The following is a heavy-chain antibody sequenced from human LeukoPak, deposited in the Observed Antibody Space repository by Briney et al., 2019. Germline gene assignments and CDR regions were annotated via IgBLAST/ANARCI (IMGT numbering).Heavy chain of an antibody. V-gene: IGHV1-3*01. D-gene: IGHD3-22*01. CDR3: ALEKLDSSGYYPYYYYGMDV. CDR1: GYTFTSYA. J-gene: IGHJ6*02. CDR2: INAGNGNT. Sequence: ASVKVSCKASGYTFTSYAMHWVRQAPGQRLEWMGWINAGNGNTKYSQKFQGRVTITRDTSASTAYMELSSLRSEDTAVYYCALEKLDSSGYYPYYYYGMDVWGQGTTVTVSS.